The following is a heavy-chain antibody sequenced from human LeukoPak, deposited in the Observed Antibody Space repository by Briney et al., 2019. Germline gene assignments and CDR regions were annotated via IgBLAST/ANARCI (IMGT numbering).Heavy chain of an antibody. V-gene: IGHV4-34*01. Sequence: ETQSVTCAVYGGSFSGYYWSWIRQPPGKGLEWIGEINHSGSTNYDPSLKSRVTISVDTSKNQFSLKLSSVTAADTAVYYCARGRGYSYGHYFDYWGQGTLVTDPS. CDR3: ARGRGYSYGHYFDY. CDR1: GGSFSGYY. J-gene: IGHJ4*02. D-gene: IGHD5-18*01. CDR2: INHSGST.